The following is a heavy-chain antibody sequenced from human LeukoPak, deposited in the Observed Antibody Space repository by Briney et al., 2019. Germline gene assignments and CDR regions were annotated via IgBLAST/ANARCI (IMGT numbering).Heavy chain of an antibody. CDR3: TRAVHSSWYGWEAFDI. V-gene: IGHV3-53*01. D-gene: IGHD6-13*01. J-gene: IGHJ3*02. Sequence: GGSLRLSCAASGFTVSSNYMSWVRQAPGKGLEWVSVIYSGGSTYYADSVKGRFTISRDNSKNTLYLQMNSLKTEDTAVYYCTRAVHSSWYGWEAFDIWGQGTMVTVSS. CDR1: GFTVSSNY. CDR2: IYSGGST.